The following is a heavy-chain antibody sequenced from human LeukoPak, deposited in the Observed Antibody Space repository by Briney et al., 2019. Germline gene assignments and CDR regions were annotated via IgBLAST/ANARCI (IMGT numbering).Heavy chain of an antibody. CDR1: GFTFSSYS. CDR3: ARVAQDSSSWPQLYYFDY. CDR2: ISSSSSYI. Sequence: GGSLRLSCAASGFTFSSYSMNWVRQAPGKGLEWVSSISSSSSYIYYADSVKGRFTISRDNAKSSLYLQMNSLRAEDTAVYYCARVAQDSSSWPQLYYFDYWGQGTLVTVSS. D-gene: IGHD6-13*01. J-gene: IGHJ4*02. V-gene: IGHV3-21*01.